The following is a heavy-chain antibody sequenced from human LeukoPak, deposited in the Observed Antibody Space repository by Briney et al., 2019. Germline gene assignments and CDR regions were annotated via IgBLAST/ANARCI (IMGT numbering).Heavy chain of an antibody. CDR3: AKARAGTQRSGPDY. J-gene: IGHJ4*02. D-gene: IGHD6-19*01. Sequence: GGSLRLSCTASGFTFSSYTMTWVRQAPGKGLKWVSTITTGDGNTYYADSVKGRFTVSRDDSKNTLYLQMNSLRAEDTAVYYCAKARAGTQRSGPDYWGQGTLVTVSS. V-gene: IGHV3-23*01. CDR2: ITTGDGNT. CDR1: GFTFSSYT.